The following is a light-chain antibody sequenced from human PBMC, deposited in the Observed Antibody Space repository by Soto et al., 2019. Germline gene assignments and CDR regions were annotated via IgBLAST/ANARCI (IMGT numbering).Light chain of an antibody. Sequence: DIQMTQSPSSLSASVGDRVTITFQASQDINNYLDWYQQKPGKAPKLLIYDASNLETGVPSRFSGSGSRTDFSFTISSLQPEDFATYYCQQANSFPLTFGGRTKVDIK. CDR2: DAS. V-gene: IGKV1-33*01. CDR3: QQANSFPLT. J-gene: IGKJ4*01. CDR1: QDINNY.